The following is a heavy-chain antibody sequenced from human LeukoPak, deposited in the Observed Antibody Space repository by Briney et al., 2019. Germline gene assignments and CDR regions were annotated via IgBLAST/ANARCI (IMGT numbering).Heavy chain of an antibody. CDR1: GFTFDDYA. CDR2: INYNSDII. CDR3: ARTTSMSYVGDAFDI. D-gene: IGHD1-26*01. Sequence: TGGSLRLSCAASGFTFDDYAMHWVRQAPGKGLEWVSGINYNSDIIGYADSVKGRFTISRDNAKNTLYLQMNSLRAEDTAVYYCARTTSMSYVGDAFDIWGQGTMVTVSS. J-gene: IGHJ3*02. V-gene: IGHV3-9*01.